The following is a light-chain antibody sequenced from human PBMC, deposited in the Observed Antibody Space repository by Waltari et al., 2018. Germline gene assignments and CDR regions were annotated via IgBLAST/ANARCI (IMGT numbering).Light chain of an antibody. J-gene: IGLJ1*01. CDR1: SSYVGSHNF. CDR2: EVS. Sequence: QSALTQPPSASGSPGQSVTISCTGTSSYVGSHNFVSWYQQFPGKAPKLIIWEVSRRPSGVPDRFSGSKSGNTASLTVSGLQAEDEADYYCSSYGGINNSPYVFGTGTKVTVL. V-gene: IGLV2-8*01. CDR3: SSYGGINNSPYV.